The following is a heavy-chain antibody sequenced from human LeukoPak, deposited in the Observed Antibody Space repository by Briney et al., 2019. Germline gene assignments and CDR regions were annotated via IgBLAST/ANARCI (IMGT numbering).Heavy chain of an antibody. CDR2: ISSNGGST. D-gene: IGHD3-22*01. CDR3: ARVRSDSSGLIPDAFDI. CDR1: GLTFSSYA. V-gene: IGHV3-64*01. J-gene: IGHJ3*02. Sequence: PGGSLTLSCAASGLTFSSYAMQWVRQAPGKGVEYGSAISSNGGSTYYANSVSRRFTISRYNSKNTLYLQMGRLRAEDMAVYYCARVRSDSSGLIPDAFDIWGQGTMVTVSS.